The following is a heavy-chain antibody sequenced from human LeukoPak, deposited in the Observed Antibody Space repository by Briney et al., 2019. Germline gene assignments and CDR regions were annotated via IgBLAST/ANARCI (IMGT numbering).Heavy chain of an antibody. D-gene: IGHD1-14*01. V-gene: IGHV3-21*01. J-gene: IGHJ6*02. Sequence: GSLRLSCAASGFTFSSYSMNWVRQAPGKGLEWVSSIGSSSSYIYYADSVKGRFTISRDNAKNTLYLQMNSLRAEDAAVHYCARATSYNNYGMDVWGQGTTVTASS. CDR1: GFTFSSYS. CDR2: IGSSSSYI. CDR3: ARATSYNNYGMDV.